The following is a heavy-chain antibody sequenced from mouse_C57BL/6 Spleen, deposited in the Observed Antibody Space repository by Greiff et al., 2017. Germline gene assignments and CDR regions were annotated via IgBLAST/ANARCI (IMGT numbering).Heavy chain of an antibody. Sequence: EVHLVASGGGLVKPGGSLKLSCAASGFTFSSYTMSWVRQTPEKRLEWVATISGGGGNTYYPASVKGRFTISRDNAKNTLYLQMSSLRSEDTALYYCARHSRLGHYFDYWGQGTTLTVSS. D-gene: IGHD4-1*01. CDR3: ARHSRLGHYFDY. CDR1: GFTFSSYT. J-gene: IGHJ2*01. V-gene: IGHV5-9*01. CDR2: ISGGGGNT.